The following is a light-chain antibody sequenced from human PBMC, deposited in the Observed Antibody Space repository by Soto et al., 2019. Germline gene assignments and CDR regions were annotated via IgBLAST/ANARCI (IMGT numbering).Light chain of an antibody. CDR2: KAS. Sequence: DIQMTQSPSTLYASVGDRVTITCRASQSISSWLAWYQQKPGKAPKLLIYKASSLRSGVPSRFSGSGSGTEFTLTISSLQPDDFGTYYCQQYNSYSYTFGQGTKLEIK. CDR3: QQYNSYSYT. V-gene: IGKV1-5*03. CDR1: QSISSW. J-gene: IGKJ2*01.